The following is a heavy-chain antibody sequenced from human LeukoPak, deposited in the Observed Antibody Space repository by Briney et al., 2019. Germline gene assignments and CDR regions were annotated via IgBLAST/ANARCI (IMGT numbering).Heavy chain of an antibody. Sequence: PGGSLRLSCAASRFTFSNYGVNWVRQAPGKGLEWVSYINSRSSTIYYADSVRGRFTISRDNAKNSLYLQMNSLRVEDTAIYYCAKERPTSVNWGPYHYGLDVWGQGTTVTVSS. CDR2: INSRSSTI. J-gene: IGHJ6*02. D-gene: IGHD7-27*01. CDR3: AKERPTSVNWGPYHYGLDV. CDR1: RFTFSNYG. V-gene: IGHV3-48*01.